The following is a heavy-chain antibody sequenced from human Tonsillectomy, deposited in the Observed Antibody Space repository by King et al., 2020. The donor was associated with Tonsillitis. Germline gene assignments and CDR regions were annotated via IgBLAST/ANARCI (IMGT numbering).Heavy chain of an antibody. D-gene: IGHD3-10*01. V-gene: IGHV3-21*01. CDR2: ISSSSSYI. CDR3: ARGSSAMDV. J-gene: IGHJ6*02. CDR1: GFSFSSYN. Sequence: VQLVESGGGLVKPGGSLRLSCAASGFSFSSYNMNWVRQAPGKGLEWVSFISSSSSYIYYADSMKGRFTISRDNAKNSLYLQMNSLRAEDTAVYYCARGSSAMDVWGQGTTVTVSS.